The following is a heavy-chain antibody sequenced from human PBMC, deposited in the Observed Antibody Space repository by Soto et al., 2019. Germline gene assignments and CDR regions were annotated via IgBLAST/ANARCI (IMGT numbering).Heavy chain of an antibody. J-gene: IGHJ4*02. V-gene: IGHV3-23*01. D-gene: IGHD1-26*01. CDR1: GFTFSSYA. Sequence: EVQLLESGGGLVQPGGSLRLSCAASGFTFSSYAMRWVRQAPGKGLEWVSAISGSGGSTYYADSVKGRFTISRDNSKTTLYLQMNSLRAEDTAGYYCARRGSGSYYDYWGQGTLVTVSS. CDR2: ISGSGGST. CDR3: ARRGSGSYYDY.